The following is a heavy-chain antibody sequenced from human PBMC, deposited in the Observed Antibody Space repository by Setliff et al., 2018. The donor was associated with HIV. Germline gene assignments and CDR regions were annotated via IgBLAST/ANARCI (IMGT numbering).Heavy chain of an antibody. D-gene: IGHD3-3*02. Sequence: ASVKVSCKTSGYSFIEYYINWVRQAPGQGLEWMGRINPDSGVTDYAQNFQGRVSMTRDTSTSTVYMELTRLRDDDTAMYFCARAGTTILNFFYGMDVWGRGTTVTISS. V-gene: IGHV1-2*06. CDR2: INPDSGVT. CDR1: GYSFIEYY. J-gene: IGHJ6*02. CDR3: ARAGTTILNFFYGMDV.